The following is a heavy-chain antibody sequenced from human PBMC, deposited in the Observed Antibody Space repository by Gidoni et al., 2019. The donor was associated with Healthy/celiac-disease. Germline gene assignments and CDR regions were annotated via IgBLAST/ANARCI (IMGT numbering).Heavy chain of an antibody. V-gene: IGHV3-21*01. Sequence: EAQLVESGGGLVKPGGSLRLSCAASGFTFSSYSMNWVRQAPGKGLEWVSSISRSSSYIYYADSVKGRFTISRDNAKSSLYLQMHSLRAEDTAVYYCARDYGGNTFDYWGQGTLVTVSS. CDR3: ARDYGGNTFDY. D-gene: IGHD4-17*01. J-gene: IGHJ4*02. CDR2: ISRSSSYI. CDR1: GFTFSSYS.